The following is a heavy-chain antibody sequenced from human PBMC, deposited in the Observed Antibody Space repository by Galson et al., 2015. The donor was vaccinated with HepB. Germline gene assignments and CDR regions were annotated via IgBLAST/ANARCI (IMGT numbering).Heavy chain of an antibody. CDR1: GFTFSSYS. D-gene: IGHD3-10*01. V-gene: IGHV3-48*01. CDR2: ISSSSSTI. J-gene: IGHJ6*02. CDR3: ASFRGTPHYYYYGMDV. Sequence: SLRLSCAASGFTFSSYSMNWVRQAPGKGLEWVSYISSSSSTIYYADSVKGRFTISRDNAKNSLYLQMNSLRAEDTAVYYCASFRGTPHYYYYGMDVWGQGTTVTVSS.